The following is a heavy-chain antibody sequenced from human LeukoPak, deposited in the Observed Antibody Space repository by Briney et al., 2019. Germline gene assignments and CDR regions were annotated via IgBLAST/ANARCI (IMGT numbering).Heavy chain of an antibody. CDR2: ISNSSSSI. CDR3: AREWELPYSRFDL. J-gene: IGHJ5*02. V-gene: IGHV3-48*02. CDR1: GFTFSGYH. Sequence: GGSLRLSCTASGFTFSGYHMNWVRQAPGKGPEWVSHISNSSSSIYYADSVKGRFTISRDNAKNSLNLQMNSLRDDDTAVYYCAREWELPYSRFDLWGQGTLVTVSS. D-gene: IGHD1-26*01.